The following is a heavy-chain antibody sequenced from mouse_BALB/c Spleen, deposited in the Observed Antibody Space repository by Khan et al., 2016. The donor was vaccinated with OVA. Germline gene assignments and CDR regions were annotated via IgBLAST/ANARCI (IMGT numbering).Heavy chain of an antibody. CDR2: TNPTNGRT. D-gene: IGHD1-1*01. V-gene: IGHV1S81*02. CDR3: ARIKKIVANYIDY. Sequence: QVQLQQPGAELVKAGASVKMSCKASGYTFTSYWMHWVKQRLGQGLEWFAETNPTNGRTYYNEKFKSKATLTVDTSSSKAYLLLTAPTFEDSAVFYGARIKKIVANYIDYWGQGTTLTVSS. CDR1: GYTFTSYW. J-gene: IGHJ2*01.